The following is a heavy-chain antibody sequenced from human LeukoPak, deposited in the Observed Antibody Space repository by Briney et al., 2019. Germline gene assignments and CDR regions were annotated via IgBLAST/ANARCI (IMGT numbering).Heavy chain of an antibody. CDR3: AKDGVYDLWSGYYLDY. J-gene: IGHJ4*02. CDR2: ISGSGGST. V-gene: IGHV3-23*01. D-gene: IGHD3-3*01. CDR1: GFTYSSYA. Sequence: GGSLRLSCAASGFTYSSYAMSWVRQAPGKGPEWVSAISGSGGSTYYADSVKGRFTISRDNSKNTLYLQMNSLRAEDTAVYYCAKDGVYDLWSGYYLDYWGQGTLVTVSS.